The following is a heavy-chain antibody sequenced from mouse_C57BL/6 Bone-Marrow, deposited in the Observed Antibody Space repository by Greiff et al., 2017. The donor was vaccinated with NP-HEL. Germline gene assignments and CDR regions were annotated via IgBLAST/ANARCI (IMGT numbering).Heavy chain of an antibody. Sequence: EVKVEESGGGLVQPGGSMKLSCAASGFTFSDAWMDWVRQSPEKGLEWVAEIRNKANNHATYYAASVKGRFTISRDDSKSSVYLQMNSLRAEDTGIYYCTRRTGSYFDYWGQGTTLTVSS. CDR3: TRRTGSYFDY. CDR1: GFTFSDAW. J-gene: IGHJ2*01. CDR2: IRNKANNHAT. D-gene: IGHD4-1*01. V-gene: IGHV6-6*01.